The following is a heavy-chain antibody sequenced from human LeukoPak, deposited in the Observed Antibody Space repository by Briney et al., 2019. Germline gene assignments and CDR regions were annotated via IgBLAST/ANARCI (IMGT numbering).Heavy chain of an antibody. CDR1: GGSISSYY. Sequence: SETLSLTCTVSGGSISSYYWSWIRQPPGKGLEWIGYIYYSGSTNYNPSLKSRVTISVDTSKNQFSLKLSSVTAADTAVYYCARCRDYYDSSGYDYWGQGTLVTVSS. D-gene: IGHD3-22*01. CDR3: ARCRDYYDSSGYDY. CDR2: IYYSGST. V-gene: IGHV4-59*12. J-gene: IGHJ4*02.